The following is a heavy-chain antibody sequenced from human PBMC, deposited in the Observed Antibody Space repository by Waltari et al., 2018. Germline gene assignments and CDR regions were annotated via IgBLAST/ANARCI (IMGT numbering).Heavy chain of an antibody. Sequence: EVQLVQSGAEVKKPGESLKISCQGSGSSFTSYWIGWVRQMPGKGLEWMGIIYPGDSDTRYSPSFQGQVTISADKSISTAYLQWSSLKASDTAMYYCARSVTTDHDAFDIWGQGTMVTVSS. CDR2: IYPGDSDT. CDR3: ARSVTTDHDAFDI. V-gene: IGHV5-51*03. D-gene: IGHD2-2*01. CDR1: GSSFTSYW. J-gene: IGHJ3*02.